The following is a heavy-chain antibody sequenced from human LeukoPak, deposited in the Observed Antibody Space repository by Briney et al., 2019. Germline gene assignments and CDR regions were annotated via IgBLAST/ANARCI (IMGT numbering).Heavy chain of an antibody. CDR2: INHSGST. Sequence: PSETLSLTCAVYGGSFSGYYWSWIRQPPGKGLEWIGEINHSGSTNYNPSLKSRVTISVDTSKNQFSLKLSSVTAADTAVYYCARGRYYGSGSYPDYWGQGILVTVSS. CDR3: ARGRYYGSGSYPDY. V-gene: IGHV4-34*01. D-gene: IGHD3-10*01. J-gene: IGHJ4*02. CDR1: GGSFSGYY.